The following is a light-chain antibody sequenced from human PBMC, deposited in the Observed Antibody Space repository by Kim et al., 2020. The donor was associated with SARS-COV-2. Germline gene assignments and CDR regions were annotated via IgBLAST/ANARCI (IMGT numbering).Light chain of an antibody. CDR1: QSVSNN. V-gene: IGKV3-15*01. J-gene: IGKJ2*01. Sequence: EIVMTQSPGTLSVSPGERATLPCRASQSVSNNLAWYQHKPGQPPRLLIYGASTRATGVPARFSGSGSGTDFTLTVSSLQSEDFAVYYCHQYNDWPPGDTFGQGTKLEI. CDR3: HQYNDWPPGDT. CDR2: GAS.